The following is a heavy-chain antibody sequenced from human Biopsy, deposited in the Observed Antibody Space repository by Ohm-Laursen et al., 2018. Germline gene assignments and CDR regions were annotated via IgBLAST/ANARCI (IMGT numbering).Heavy chain of an antibody. CDR3: ARGSGSYSRVMDV. CDR2: IFPIVGTE. CDR1: GDTSRNLA. V-gene: IGHV1-69*11. Sequence: GASVKVSCKLSGDTSRNLAINWVRQAPGPGLEWVGRIFPIVGTEDHALKFKDRITINADESTSTAHMELSSLRSEDTAIYYCARGSGSYSRVMDVWGRGTTVIVSS. J-gene: IGHJ6*02. D-gene: IGHD3-10*01.